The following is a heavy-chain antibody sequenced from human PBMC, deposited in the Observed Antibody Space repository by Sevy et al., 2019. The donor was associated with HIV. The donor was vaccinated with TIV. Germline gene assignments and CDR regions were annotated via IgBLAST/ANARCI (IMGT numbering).Heavy chain of an antibody. CDR1: GYTFTGYY. CDR3: ARDGGYSGYDPFDY. CDR2: INPNSGGT. J-gene: IGHJ4*02. V-gene: IGHV1-2*02. Sequence: ASVKVSCKASGYTFTGYYMHWVRQAPGQGLEWMGWINPNSGGTNYAQKVQGRVTMTRDTSISTAYMELSRLRSDDTAVYYCARDGGYSGYDPFDYWGQGTLVTVSS. D-gene: IGHD5-12*01.